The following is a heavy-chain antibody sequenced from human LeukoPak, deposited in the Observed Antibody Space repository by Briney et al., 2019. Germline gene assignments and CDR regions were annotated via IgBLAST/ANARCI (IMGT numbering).Heavy chain of an antibody. V-gene: IGHV1-69*05. CDR2: IIPIFGTA. D-gene: IGHD6-6*01. CDR1: GGTFSSYA. Sequence: SVKVSCKASGGTFSSYAISRVRQAPGKGLEWMGGIIPIFGTANYAQRFQGRVTITTDESTSTAYMELSSLRSEDTAVYYCARSPAYSSSFSIDPWGQGTLVTVSS. CDR3: ARSPAYSSSFSIDP. J-gene: IGHJ5*02.